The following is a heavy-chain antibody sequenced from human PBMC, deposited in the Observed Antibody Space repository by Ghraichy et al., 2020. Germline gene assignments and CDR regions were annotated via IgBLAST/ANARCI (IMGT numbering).Heavy chain of an antibody. Sequence: GGSLRLSCAASGFTFSRYAMHWVRQAPGKGLEYVSGISSNGGRKSYANSVKARLSISRDNSKNMLFLQMGSLRAEDMAMYYCARADYDVWSELSFGDAFDIWGQGTLVTVSS. CDR3: ARADYDVWSELSFGDAFDI. CDR2: ISSNGGRK. V-gene: IGHV3-64*01. J-gene: IGHJ3*02. CDR1: GFTFSRYA. D-gene: IGHD3-3*01.